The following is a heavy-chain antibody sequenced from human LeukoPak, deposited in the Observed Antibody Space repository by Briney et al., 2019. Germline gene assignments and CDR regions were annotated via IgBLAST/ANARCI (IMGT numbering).Heavy chain of an antibody. Sequence: GGSLRLSCVASRFTFSVYGMHWVRQAPGKGLEWVAFMSYDENTEYYIDSVKGRFTISRDNSKNTLFLQLNNLRPEDTGVYYCARDGGQLVPAYWGQGTLVTVSS. CDR3: ARDGGQLVPAY. CDR2: MSYDENTE. J-gene: IGHJ4*02. D-gene: IGHD6-6*01. CDR1: RFTFSVYG. V-gene: IGHV3-33*05.